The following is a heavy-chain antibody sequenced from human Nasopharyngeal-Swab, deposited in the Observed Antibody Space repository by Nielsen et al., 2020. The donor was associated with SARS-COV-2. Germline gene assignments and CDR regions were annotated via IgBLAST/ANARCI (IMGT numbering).Heavy chain of an antibody. V-gene: IGHV4-39*01. J-gene: IGHJ4*02. CDR3: ASRLWSAYYVDY. D-gene: IGHD3-3*01. CDR2: IYYSGST. Sequence: RQAPGKGLEWIGSIYYSGSTYYSPSLKSRVTISVDTSENQFSLKLSSVTAADTAVYYCASRLWSAYYVDYWGQGTLVTVSS.